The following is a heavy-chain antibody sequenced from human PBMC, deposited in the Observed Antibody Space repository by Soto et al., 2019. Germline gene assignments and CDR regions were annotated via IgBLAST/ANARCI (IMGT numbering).Heavy chain of an antibody. Sequence: SETLSLTCAVYGGSFSGYYWSWIRQPPGKGLEWIGEINHSGSTNYNPSLKSRVTISVDTSKNQFSLKLSSVTAADTAVYYCARVIPPQEYRDYWGQGTLVTVSS. D-gene: IGHD6-6*01. J-gene: IGHJ4*02. CDR1: GGSFSGYY. V-gene: IGHV4-34*01. CDR2: INHSGST. CDR3: ARVIPPQEYRDY.